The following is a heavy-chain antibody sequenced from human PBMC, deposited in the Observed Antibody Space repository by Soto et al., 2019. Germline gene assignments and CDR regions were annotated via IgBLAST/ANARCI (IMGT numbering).Heavy chain of an antibody. J-gene: IGHJ6*02. Sequence: PGGSLRLSCAASGFTFSSYAMSWVRQAPGKGLEWVSAISGSGGSTYYADSVKGRFTISRDNSKNTLYLQMNSLRAEDTAVYYCAKGNDFWSGYYLYYYYGMDVWGQGTTVTVSS. D-gene: IGHD3-3*01. CDR1: GFTFSSYA. CDR2: ISGSGGST. V-gene: IGHV3-23*01. CDR3: AKGNDFWSGYYLYYYYGMDV.